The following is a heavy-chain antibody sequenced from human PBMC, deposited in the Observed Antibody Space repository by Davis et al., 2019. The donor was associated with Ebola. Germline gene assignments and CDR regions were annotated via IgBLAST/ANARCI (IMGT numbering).Heavy chain of an antibody. CDR1: GGSISRYY. V-gene: IGHV4-59*01. CDR2: IYYSGST. Sequence: SETLSLTCTVSGGSISRYYWSWIRQHPGKGLEWIGYIYYSGSTNYNPSLKSRVTISVDTSKNQFSLKLSSVTAADTAVYYCARGYYGDRFDYWGQGTLVTVSS. J-gene: IGHJ4*02. CDR3: ARGYYGDRFDY. D-gene: IGHD4-17*01.